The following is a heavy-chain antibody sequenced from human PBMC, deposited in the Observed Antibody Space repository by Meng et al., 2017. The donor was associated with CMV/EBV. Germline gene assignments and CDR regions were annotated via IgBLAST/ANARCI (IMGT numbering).Heavy chain of an antibody. CDR2: INHSGST. J-gene: IGHJ5*02. CDR1: VGSFRGYY. V-gene: IGHV4-34*01. Sequence: VQLTEGGPGLLKPSETMSRTFAVYVGSFRGYYWSWIRQPPGKGLEWIGEINHSGSTNYHPSLKSRVTISVDTSKNQFSLKLSSVTAADTAVYYCARGGNWFDPWGQGTLVTVSS. CDR3: ARGGNWFDP.